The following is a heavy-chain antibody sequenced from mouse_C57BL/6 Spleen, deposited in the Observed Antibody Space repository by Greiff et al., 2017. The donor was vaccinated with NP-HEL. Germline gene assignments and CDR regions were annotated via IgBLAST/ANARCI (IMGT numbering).Heavy chain of an antibody. CDR2: ISSGSSTI. V-gene: IGHV5-17*01. J-gene: IGHJ2*01. CDR1: GFTFSDYG. D-gene: IGHD2-1*01. Sequence: EVKLVESGGGLVKPGGSLKLSCAASGFTFSDYGMHWVRQAPEKGLEWVAYISSGSSTIYYADTVKGRFTISRDNAKNTLFLQMTSLRSEDTAMYYCARNYGNYGGYYFDYWGQGTTLTVSS. CDR3: ARNYGNYGGYYFDY.